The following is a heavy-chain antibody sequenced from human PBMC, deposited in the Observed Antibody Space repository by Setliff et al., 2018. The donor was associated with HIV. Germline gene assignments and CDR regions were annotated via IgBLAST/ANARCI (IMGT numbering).Heavy chain of an antibody. Sequence: SETLSFTCTVSGGSISSGNYYWSWIRQPAGKGLEWIGRIYSSGSTNYNPSLKSRVTISINTSKNQFSLKLSSVTAADTAVYYCARDRDIVVVPASPQGYYYYMDVWGKGTTVTVSS. CDR1: GGSISSGNYY. D-gene: IGHD2-2*01. V-gene: IGHV4-61*02. J-gene: IGHJ6*03. CDR2: IYSSGST. CDR3: ARDRDIVVVPASPQGYYYYMDV.